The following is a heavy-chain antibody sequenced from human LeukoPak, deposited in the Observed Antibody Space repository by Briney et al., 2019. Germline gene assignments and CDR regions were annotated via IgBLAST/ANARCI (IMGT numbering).Heavy chain of an antibody. CDR1: GYSFASYG. CDR3: ARDSLAGGNAFPDY. Sequence: ASVKVSCKASGYSFASYGICWVRQAPGRGLEWLGWISAYNGHTNYGQILQGRVTMTRDTSTNTTYLELRSLRSDDPAVYCCARDSLAGGNAFPDYWGQGTLVTVS. CDR2: ISAYNGHT. J-gene: IGHJ4*02. V-gene: IGHV1-18*01. D-gene: IGHD4-23*01.